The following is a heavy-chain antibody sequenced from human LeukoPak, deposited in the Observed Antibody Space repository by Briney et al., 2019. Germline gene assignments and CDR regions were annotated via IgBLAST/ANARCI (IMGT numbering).Heavy chain of an antibody. V-gene: IGHV3-21*01. CDR3: ARVRYYGSGSYPSGYFDY. J-gene: IGHJ4*02. CDR2: ISSSSSYI. Sequence: SGGSLRLSCAASGFTFSSHSMNWVRQAPGKGLEWVSSISSSSSYIYYADSVKGRFTISRGNAKNSLYLQMNSLRAEDTAVYYCARVRYYGSGSYPSGYFDYWGQGTLVTVSS. CDR1: GFTFSSHS. D-gene: IGHD3-10*01.